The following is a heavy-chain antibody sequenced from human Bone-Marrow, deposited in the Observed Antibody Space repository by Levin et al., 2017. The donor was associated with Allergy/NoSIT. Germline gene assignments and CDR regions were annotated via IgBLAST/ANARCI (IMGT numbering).Heavy chain of an antibody. V-gene: IGHV1-58*02. Sequence: SVKVSCKASGFTFANSAMQWVRQARGQRLDWIGWIVAGSGNTHYAQRFRDRVTMTGDMSTGTVYMELSSLKSEDTAIYYCAAARAGAINWFDPWGQGTLVTVSS. D-gene: IGHD1-26*01. CDR1: GFTFANSA. CDR3: AAARAGAINWFDP. J-gene: IGHJ5*02. CDR2: IVAGSGNT.